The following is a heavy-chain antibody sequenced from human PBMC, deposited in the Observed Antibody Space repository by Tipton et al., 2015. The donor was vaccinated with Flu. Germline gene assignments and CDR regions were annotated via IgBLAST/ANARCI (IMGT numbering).Heavy chain of an antibody. J-gene: IGHJ4*02. V-gene: IGHV4-39*01. CDR3: ARRVGVSQYSSGWYGSFDY. Sequence: TLSLTCTVSGGSISSSSYYWGWIRQPPGKGLEWIGSIYYSGSTYYNPSLKSRVTIFVDTSKNQFSLKLSSVTAADTAVYYCARRVGVSQYSSGWYGSFDYWGQGTLVTVSS. CDR1: GGSISSSSYY. D-gene: IGHD6-19*01. CDR2: IYYSGST.